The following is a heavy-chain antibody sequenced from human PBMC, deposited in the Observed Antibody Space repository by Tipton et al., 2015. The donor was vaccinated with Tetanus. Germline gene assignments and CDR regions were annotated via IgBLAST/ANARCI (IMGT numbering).Heavy chain of an antibody. CDR2: ISAYNGKT. CDR3: ARVQEQRIYYYGMDV. Sequence: QLVQSGGEVKEPGASVKVSCKASGYNFVNFGISWVRQAPGQGLEWMGWISAYNGKTKYAQRLQGRVTMTTDRSASTAYMDLRRLRSDDTAVYYCARVQEQRIYYYGMDVWGQGTTVTVSS. CDR1: GYNFVNFG. V-gene: IGHV1-18*01. J-gene: IGHJ6*02. D-gene: IGHD6-25*01.